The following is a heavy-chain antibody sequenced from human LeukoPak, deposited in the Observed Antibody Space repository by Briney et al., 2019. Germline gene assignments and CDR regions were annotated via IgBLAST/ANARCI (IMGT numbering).Heavy chain of an antibody. CDR1: GGSISSSSYY. Sequence: SETLSLTCTVSGGSISSSSYYWGWIRQPPGKGLEWIGSIYYSGSTYYNPSLKSRVTISVDTSKNQFSLKLSSVTAADTAVYYCASGQATVTTNYFDYWGQGTLVTVSS. J-gene: IGHJ4*02. V-gene: IGHV4-39*07. CDR2: IYYSGST. CDR3: ASGQATVTTNYFDY. D-gene: IGHD4-17*01.